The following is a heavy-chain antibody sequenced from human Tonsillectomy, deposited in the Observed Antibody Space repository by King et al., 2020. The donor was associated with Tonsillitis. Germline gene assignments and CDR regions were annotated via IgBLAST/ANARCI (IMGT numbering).Heavy chain of an antibody. D-gene: IGHD5-24*01. CDR1: GFTFSSYA. V-gene: IGHV3-23*04. CDR3: AKKGLQSSGPYYFDC. CDR2: ISGSGDTT. Sequence: VQLVESGGGWVQPGGSLRLSCAASGFTFSSYAMTWVRQAPGKGLEWVSAISGSGDTTYHADSVKGRFTISRDISKNTLYLQMNSLRAEDTAVYYCAKKGLQSSGPYYFDCWGQGTLVAVSS. J-gene: IGHJ4*02.